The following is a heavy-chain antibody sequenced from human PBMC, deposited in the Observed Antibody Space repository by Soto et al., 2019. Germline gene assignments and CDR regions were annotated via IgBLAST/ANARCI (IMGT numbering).Heavy chain of an antibody. CDR1: GYTFTSYY. V-gene: IGHV1-46*01. CDR2: INPSGGST. J-gene: IGHJ4*02. CDR3: ARGRVGDYDILTGYYFGYYFDY. D-gene: IGHD3-9*01. Sequence: QVQLVQSGAEVKKPGASVKVSCKASGYTFTSYYMHWVRQAPGQGLEWMGIINPSGGSTSYAQKFQGRVNMTRDTSTSTVYMELSSLRSEDTAVYYCARGRVGDYDILTGYYFGYYFDYWGQGTLVTVSS.